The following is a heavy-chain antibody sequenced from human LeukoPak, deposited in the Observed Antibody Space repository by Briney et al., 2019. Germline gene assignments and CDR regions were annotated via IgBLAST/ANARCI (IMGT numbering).Heavy chain of an antibody. CDR1: GFTFNNYA. Sequence: GGSLRLSCSASGFTFNNYAMGWVRQAPGKGLEWVSSIRSSGSSTYYADSVKGRFTISRDNSKQSLYLQMNSLRAEDTAVYYCAKTRGCGGGDCPRQGGYWGQGTLVTVSS. CDR3: AKTRGCGGGDCPRQGGY. J-gene: IGHJ4*02. CDR2: IRSSGSST. V-gene: IGHV3-23*01. D-gene: IGHD2-21*01.